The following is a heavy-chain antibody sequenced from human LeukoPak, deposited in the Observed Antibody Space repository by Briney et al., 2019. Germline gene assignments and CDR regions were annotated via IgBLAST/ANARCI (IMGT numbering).Heavy chain of an antibody. D-gene: IGHD3-22*01. CDR2: IYNDGSS. V-gene: IGHV3-66*01. CDR1: GFTVSRNY. Sequence: PGGSLRLSCAASGFTVSRNYMSWVRQAPGKGLEWVSVIYNDGSSYYADSVKGRFTISRDNSKNMLYLQMNSLRAEDTAVYYCARDLYRIVVVPHYFDYWGQGTLVTVSS. CDR3: ARDLYRIVVVPHYFDY. J-gene: IGHJ4*02.